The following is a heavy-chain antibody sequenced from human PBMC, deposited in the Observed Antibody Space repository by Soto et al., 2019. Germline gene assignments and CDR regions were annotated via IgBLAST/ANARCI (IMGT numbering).Heavy chain of an antibody. Sequence: GGSLRLSCAASGFTFSSYAMSWVRQAPGKGLEWVSAISGSGGSTYYADSVKGRFTISRDNSKNTLYLQMNSLRAEDTAVYYCAKDRAYGSGSYAEYFQHWGQGTLVTVSS. J-gene: IGHJ1*01. CDR2: ISGSGGST. V-gene: IGHV3-23*01. CDR3: AKDRAYGSGSYAEYFQH. D-gene: IGHD3-10*01. CDR1: GFTFSSYA.